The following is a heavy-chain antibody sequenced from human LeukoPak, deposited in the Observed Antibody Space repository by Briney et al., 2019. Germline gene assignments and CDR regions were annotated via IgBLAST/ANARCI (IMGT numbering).Heavy chain of an antibody. CDR2: INPNSGGT. D-gene: IGHD6-19*01. V-gene: IGHV1-2*02. J-gene: IGHJ6*03. CDR3: ALYSSSRYYMDV. CDR1: GYTFIGYY. Sequence: AAVKVSCKASGYTFIGYYMHWVPQAPGQGLEWMGWINPNSGGTNYAQKFQGRVTMTRDTSISTAYMELSRLRSDDTAVYYCALYSSSRYYMDVWGKGTMVTVSS.